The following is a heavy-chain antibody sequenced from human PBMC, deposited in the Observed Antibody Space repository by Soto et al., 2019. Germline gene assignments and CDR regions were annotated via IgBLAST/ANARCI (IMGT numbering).Heavy chain of an antibody. Sequence: QVQLVESGGGVVQPGRSLRLSCAASGFTFSSYGMHWVRQSPGKGLEWVAVIWYDGSNKYYADSVKGRFTISRDNSKNTLYLQMNSLRAEDTAVYYCARVLYSYRFDYWGQGTLVTVSS. J-gene: IGHJ4*02. D-gene: IGHD5-18*01. CDR2: IWYDGSNK. CDR1: GFTFSSYG. V-gene: IGHV3-33*01. CDR3: ARVLYSYRFDY.